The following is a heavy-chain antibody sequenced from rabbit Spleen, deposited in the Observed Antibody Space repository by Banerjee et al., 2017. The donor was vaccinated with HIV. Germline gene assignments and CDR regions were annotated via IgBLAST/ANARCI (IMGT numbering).Heavy chain of an antibody. J-gene: IGHJ4*01. CDR2: IYAGSSGST. D-gene: IGHD1-1*01. CDR3: ARDMTGIIGWNFYL. Sequence: QSLEEFGGGLVKPGASLTLTCKASGFSFSSGYDMCWVRQAPGKGLEWIACIYAGSSGSTYYASWAKGRFTISRTWSTTVTLQMTSLTAADTAAYFCARDMTGIIGWNFYLWGPGTLVTVS. CDR1: GFSFSSGYD. V-gene: IGHV1S40*01.